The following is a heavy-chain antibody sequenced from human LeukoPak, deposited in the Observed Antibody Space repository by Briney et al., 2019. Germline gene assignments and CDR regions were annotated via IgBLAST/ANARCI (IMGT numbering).Heavy chain of an antibody. D-gene: IGHD4-23*01. Sequence: PGGSLRLSCAASRFIFSNYWMHWVRQAPGKGLVWVSRINSDGSSTIYADSVKGRFTISRDNAKNTLYLQMNSLRAEDTAVYYCAREAGGFDIWGQGTMVTVSS. CDR2: INSDGSST. CDR1: RFIFSNYW. CDR3: AREAGGFDI. J-gene: IGHJ3*02. V-gene: IGHV3-74*01.